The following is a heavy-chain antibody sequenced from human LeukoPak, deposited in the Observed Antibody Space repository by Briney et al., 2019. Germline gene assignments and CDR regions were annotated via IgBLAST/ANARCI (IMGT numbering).Heavy chain of an antibody. Sequence: PSETLSLTCTVSGGSISSYYWSWIRQPPGKGLEWIGYIYYSGSTNYNPSLESRVTISVDTSKNQFSLKLSSVTAADTAVYYCARTYYYDSSGSQAFDIWGQGTMVTVSS. J-gene: IGHJ3*02. CDR3: ARTYYYDSSGSQAFDI. D-gene: IGHD3-22*01. CDR1: GGSISSYY. V-gene: IGHV4-59*01. CDR2: IYYSGST.